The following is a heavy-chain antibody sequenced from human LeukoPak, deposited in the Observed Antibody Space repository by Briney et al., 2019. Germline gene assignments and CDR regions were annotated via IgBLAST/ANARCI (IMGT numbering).Heavy chain of an antibody. J-gene: IGHJ4*02. CDR1: GFTFSSYW. Sequence: GGSLRLSCAASGFTFSSYWMHWVRQAPGKGLVWVSHIDSDGSSTSYADSVKGRFTISRDNAKNTLYLQMNSLRAEDTAVYYCARALTTVTDFDYWGQGTLVTVSS. V-gene: IGHV3-74*01. CDR2: IDSDGSST. CDR3: ARALTTVTDFDY. D-gene: IGHD4-11*01.